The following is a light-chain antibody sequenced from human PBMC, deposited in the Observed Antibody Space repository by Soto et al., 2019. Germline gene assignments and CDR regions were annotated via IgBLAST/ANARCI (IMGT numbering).Light chain of an antibody. J-gene: IGKJ1*01. Sequence: IQLTQSPSSLSASVGDRVTITCRAGQGISSSLAWYQQKPGKAPNLLISTASTLQTGVPSRFSGSGSGTDFALTISSLQPEDFATYYCQQIDSYPRTSGHGTKVEI. V-gene: IGKV1-9*01. CDR2: TAS. CDR1: QGISSS. CDR3: QQIDSYPRT.